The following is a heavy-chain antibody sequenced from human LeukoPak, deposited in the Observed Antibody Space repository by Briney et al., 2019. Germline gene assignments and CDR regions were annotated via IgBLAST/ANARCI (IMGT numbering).Heavy chain of an antibody. CDR1: GGSISSSSYY. CDR2: IYYSGST. Sequence: PSETLSLTCTVSGGSISSSSYYWGWIRQPPGTGLEWIGSIYYSGSTYYNPSLKSRVTISVDTSKNQFSLKLSSVTAADTAVYYCASRGSSSEGSDYWGQGTLVTVSS. D-gene: IGHD6-13*01. CDR3: ASRGSSSEGSDY. V-gene: IGHV4-39*01. J-gene: IGHJ4*02.